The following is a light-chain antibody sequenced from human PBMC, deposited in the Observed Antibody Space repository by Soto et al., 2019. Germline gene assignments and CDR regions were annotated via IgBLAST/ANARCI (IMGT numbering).Light chain of an antibody. V-gene: IGKV1-5*03. Sequence: DIQVTQSPATLSAYVGDRVTITCRASQSLDTWLAWYQHKQGKAPKLLVYEASTSQNGVPSRFSGSGSGTEFTLTISSLQPDDIDPYYCQQYSRYPYAFGQGTKLEIK. J-gene: IGKJ2*01. CDR3: QQYSRYPYA. CDR1: QSLDTW. CDR2: EAS.